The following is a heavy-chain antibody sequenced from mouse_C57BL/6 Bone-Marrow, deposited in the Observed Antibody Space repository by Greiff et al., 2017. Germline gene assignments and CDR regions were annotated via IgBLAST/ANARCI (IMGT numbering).Heavy chain of an antibody. CDR1: GYTFTSYD. D-gene: IGHD4-1*01. J-gene: IGHJ3*01. CDR2: IYPSDGST. V-gene: IGHV1-85*01. Sequence: VQLQQSGPELVKPGASVKLSCKASGYTFTSYDINWVKQRPGQGLEWIGWIYPSDGSTKYNEKFKGKATLTVDTSSSTAYMELHSLTSEDSAVXFCARGRGNWAWFAYWGQGTLVTVSA. CDR3: ARGRGNWAWFAY.